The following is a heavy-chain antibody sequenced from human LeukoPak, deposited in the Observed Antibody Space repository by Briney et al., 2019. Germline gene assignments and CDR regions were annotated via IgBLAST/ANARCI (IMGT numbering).Heavy chain of an antibody. J-gene: IGHJ4*02. Sequence: GGSLRLSCAASGFTFSSYSMNWVRQAPGKGLEWVSHITASGTAMFYADSVKGRFTISRDNAKNSLYLQMNSLRAEDTAVYYCAKESGSRGDFDYWGQGTLVTVSS. V-gene: IGHV3-48*01. CDR3: AKESGSRGDFDY. D-gene: IGHD2-15*01. CDR1: GFTFSSYS. CDR2: ITASGTAM.